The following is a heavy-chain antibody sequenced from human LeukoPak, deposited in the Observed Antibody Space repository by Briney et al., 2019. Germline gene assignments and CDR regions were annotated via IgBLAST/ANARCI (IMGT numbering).Heavy chain of an antibody. J-gene: IGHJ3*02. CDR3: ARLISRDAFDI. CDR2: IYTSGST. V-gene: IGHV4-61*02. Sequence: SQTLSLTCTVSGGSISSGTYYWSWIRQPAGKGLEWIGRIYTSGSTNYNPSLKSRVTISVDTSKNQFSLKLSAVTAADTAVYYCARLISRDAFDIWGQGTMVTVSS. CDR1: GGSISSGTYY. D-gene: IGHD3-3*02.